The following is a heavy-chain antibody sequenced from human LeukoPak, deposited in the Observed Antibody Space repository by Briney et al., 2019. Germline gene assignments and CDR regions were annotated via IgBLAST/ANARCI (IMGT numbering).Heavy chain of an antibody. J-gene: IGHJ4*02. Sequence: PGGSLRLSCAASGFTFSSYGMHWVRQAPGKGLEWVAVISYDGSNKYYADSVKGRFTISRDNAKNSLYLQMNSLRAEDTALYYCAKGRSAVTGIVDYWGQGTLVTVSS. CDR3: AKGRSAVTGIVDY. V-gene: IGHV3-30*18. CDR1: GFTFSSYG. CDR2: ISYDGSNK. D-gene: IGHD4-17*01.